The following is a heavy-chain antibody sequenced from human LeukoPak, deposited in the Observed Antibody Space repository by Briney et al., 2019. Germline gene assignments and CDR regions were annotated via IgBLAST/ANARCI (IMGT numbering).Heavy chain of an antibody. CDR1: GFTFSSYW. J-gene: IGHJ6*03. CDR2: INSDGSST. V-gene: IGHV3-74*01. CDR3: ASGALYYYCYMDV. D-gene: IGHD3-10*01. Sequence: GGSLRLSCAASGFTFSSYWMHWVRQAPGKGLVWVSRINSDGSSTSYADSVKGRFTISRDNAKDTLCLQMNSLRAEDTAVYYCASGALYYYCYMDVWGKGTTVTISS.